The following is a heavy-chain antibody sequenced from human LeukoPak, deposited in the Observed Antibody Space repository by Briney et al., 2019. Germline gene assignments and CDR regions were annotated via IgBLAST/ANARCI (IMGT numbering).Heavy chain of an antibody. CDR3: ARRRGYSYGSSISPFDY. J-gene: IGHJ4*02. V-gene: IGHV4-34*01. CDR2: INHSGST. D-gene: IGHD5-18*01. CDR1: GGSFSGYY. Sequence: SGTLSLTCAVYGGSFSGYYWSWIRQPPGKGLEWIGEINHSGSTNYNPSLKSRVTISVDTSKNQFSLKLSSVTAADTAVYYCARRRGYSYGSSISPFDYWGQGTLVTVSS.